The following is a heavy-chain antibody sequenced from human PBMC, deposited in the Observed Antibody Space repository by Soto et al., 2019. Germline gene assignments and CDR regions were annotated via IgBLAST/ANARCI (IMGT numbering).Heavy chain of an antibody. V-gene: IGHV4-30-2*01. J-gene: IGHJ4*02. D-gene: IGHD3-10*01. CDR3: ARQLWFGNYYFDY. CDR2: IYHSGST. CDR1: GVSISSGGYS. Sequence: SETLSLTCAVSGVSISSGGYSWSWIRQPPGKGLEWIGYIYHSGSTYYNPSLKSRVTISVDRSKNQFSLKLSSVTAADTAVYYCARQLWFGNYYFDYWGQGALVTVSS.